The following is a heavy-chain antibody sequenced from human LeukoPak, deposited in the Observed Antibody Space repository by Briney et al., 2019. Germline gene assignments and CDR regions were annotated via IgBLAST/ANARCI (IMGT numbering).Heavy chain of an antibody. CDR2: ISTSRST. CDR1: GGSISSGSYY. CDR3: ASDIPYCSSTSCLPN. Sequence: PSETLCLTCTVSGGSISSGSYYWGCIRQPAGKGLEWIGRISTSRSTNYTPTLRSRVTISADTSKNQFSLKLSSVTAADTAVYYCASDIPYCSSTSCLPNWGQGTLVTVSS. V-gene: IGHV4-61*02. J-gene: IGHJ4*02. D-gene: IGHD2-2*01.